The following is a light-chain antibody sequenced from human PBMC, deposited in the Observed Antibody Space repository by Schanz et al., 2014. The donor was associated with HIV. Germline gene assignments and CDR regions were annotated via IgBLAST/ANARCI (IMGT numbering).Light chain of an antibody. Sequence: QSALTQPPSASGSPGQSVTISCTGTSSDVGGYNSVSWYQQHPDKAPKLMIYEVSKRPSGVPDRFSGSKSGNTASLTVSGLQAEDEADYYCSSYAGSNRRVFGTGTKLTVL. CDR1: SSDVGGYNS. CDR2: EVS. CDR3: SSYAGSNRRV. J-gene: IGLJ1*01. V-gene: IGLV2-8*01.